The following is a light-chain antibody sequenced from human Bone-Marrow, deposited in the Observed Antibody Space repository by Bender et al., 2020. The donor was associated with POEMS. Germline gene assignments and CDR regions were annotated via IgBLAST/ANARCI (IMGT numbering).Light chain of an antibody. J-gene: IGLJ3*02. Sequence: QSALAQPASVSASPGQSLTISCTGTSSDLGTYDLVSWYQLLPGKAPKVIIFESIKRPSGVSDRFSGSKSGTTASLTISRLQAEDEADYYCCSYTNSNTWVFGGGTKVTVL. CDR1: SSDLGTYDL. CDR2: ESI. CDR3: CSYTNSNTWV. V-gene: IGLV2-23*01.